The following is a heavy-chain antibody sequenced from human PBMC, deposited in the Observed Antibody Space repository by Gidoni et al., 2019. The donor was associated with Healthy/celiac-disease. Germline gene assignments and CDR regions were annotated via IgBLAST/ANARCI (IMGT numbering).Heavy chain of an antibody. Sequence: EVQLLESGGGLVQPGGSLRLSCAASGFTFSSYAMSWVRQAPGQGLEWVSAIGGSGGSTYYADSVKGRFTISRDNSKNTLYLQMNSLRAEDTAVYYCAAILYNWNDVDYWGQGTLVTVSS. CDR3: AAILYNWNDVDY. D-gene: IGHD1-20*01. CDR1: GFTFSSYA. J-gene: IGHJ4*02. CDR2: IGGSGGST. V-gene: IGHV3-23*01.